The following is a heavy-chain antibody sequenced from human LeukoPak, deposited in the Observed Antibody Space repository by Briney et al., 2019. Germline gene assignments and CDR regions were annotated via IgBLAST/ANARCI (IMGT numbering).Heavy chain of an antibody. CDR2: ISGSGRDT. J-gene: IGHJ4*02. CDR3: AKEMGNSQPFDY. CDR1: GLTFGNYG. D-gene: IGHD2/OR15-2a*01. V-gene: IGHV3-23*01. Sequence: PGGSLRLSCAASGLTFGNYGLAWVRHAPGKGLEWVSAISGSGRDTYYADSVKGRFTISRDNSKNTLYLHMNSLRVEDTALYYCAKEMGNSQPFDYWGQGTLVTVSS.